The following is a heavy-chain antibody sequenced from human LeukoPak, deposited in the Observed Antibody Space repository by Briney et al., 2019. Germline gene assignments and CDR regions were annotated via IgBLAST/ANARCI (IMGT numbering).Heavy chain of an antibody. Sequence: KTSATLSLTCTVSGGSISSSSYYWGWIRQPPGKGLEWIGSIYYSGSTYYNPSLKSRVTICVDTSKNQFSLKLSSVTAADTAVYYCARREETGYDSGYYYYMDVWGKGTTVTVSS. D-gene: IGHD3-10*01. CDR2: IYYSGST. J-gene: IGHJ6*03. CDR1: GGSISSSSYY. CDR3: ARREETGYDSGYYYYMDV. V-gene: IGHV4-39*01.